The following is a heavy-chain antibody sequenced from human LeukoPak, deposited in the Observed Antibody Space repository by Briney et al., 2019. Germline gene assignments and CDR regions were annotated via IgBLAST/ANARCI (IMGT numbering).Heavy chain of an antibody. J-gene: IGHJ5*02. Sequence: PSETLSLTCTVSGGSISSYYWSWLRQPAGKGREWVGRIYTSGSTNYNPSLKRGVTISVETSKNQFSLKLNSVTAADTAVYYCARDYDVLTAYPPTQLFDPWGQGTLVTVSS. CDR3: ARDYDVLTAYPPTQLFDP. CDR1: GGSISSYY. V-gene: IGHV4-4*07. D-gene: IGHD3-9*01. CDR2: IYTSGST.